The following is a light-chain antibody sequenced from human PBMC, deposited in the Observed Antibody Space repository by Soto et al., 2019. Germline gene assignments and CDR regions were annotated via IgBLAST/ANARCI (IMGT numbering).Light chain of an antibody. V-gene: IGLV2-14*01. CDR2: DVS. Sequence: QLVLTQPASVSGSPGQSITISCTGTSSDVGGYNYVSWYQQHPGKAPKVMIYDVSNRPSGVSNRFSGSKSGNTASLTISGLQAEDEADYYCSSYTSSSTSYVFGTGTKLTVL. CDR3: SSYTSSSTSYV. J-gene: IGLJ1*01. CDR1: SSDVGGYNY.